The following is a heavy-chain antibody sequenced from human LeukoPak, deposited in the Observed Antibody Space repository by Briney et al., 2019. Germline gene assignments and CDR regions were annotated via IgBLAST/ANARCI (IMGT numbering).Heavy chain of an antibody. CDR2: IKQDGSEK. V-gene: IGHV3-7*01. D-gene: IGHD3-16*01. Sequence: GGSLRLSCAASGFTFSSYLMSWVRQAPGKGLEWVANIKQDGSEKYYVDSVKGRFTISRDNAKNSLYLQMNSLRAEDTAVYYCARGRGMYYFDYWGQGTLVTVSS. CDR1: GFTFSSYL. CDR3: ARGRGMYYFDY. J-gene: IGHJ4*02.